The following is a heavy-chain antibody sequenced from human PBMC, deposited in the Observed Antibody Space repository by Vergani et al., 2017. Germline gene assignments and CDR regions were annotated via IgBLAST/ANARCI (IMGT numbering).Heavy chain of an antibody. CDR2: IYPADSAT. J-gene: IGHJ4*02. CDR1: EYSFGNYW. Sequence: EVELVQSGPEMRKPGESLKISCKGSEYSFGNYWIGWVRQMPGKGLEWMGIIYPADSATRYSPSFQGQVTISADKSISTAFLQWDSLKASDTALYYCARYTTYTDSWGQGTLVTVSS. D-gene: IGHD1-1*01. V-gene: IGHV5-51*03. CDR3: ARYTTYTDS.